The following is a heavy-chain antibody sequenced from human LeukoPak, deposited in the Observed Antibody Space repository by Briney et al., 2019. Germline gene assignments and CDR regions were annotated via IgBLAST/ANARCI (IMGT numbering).Heavy chain of an antibody. V-gene: IGHV4-34*01. J-gene: IGHJ4*02. CDR3: ASSLSSGYYYGY. CDR1: GGSFSGYY. CDR2: INHSGST. D-gene: IGHD3-22*01. Sequence: PSEILSLTCAVYGGSFSGYYWSWIRQPPGKGLEWIGEINHSGSTNYNPSLKSRVTISVDTSKNQFSLKLSSVTAADTAVYYCASSLSSGYYYGYWGQGTLVTVSS.